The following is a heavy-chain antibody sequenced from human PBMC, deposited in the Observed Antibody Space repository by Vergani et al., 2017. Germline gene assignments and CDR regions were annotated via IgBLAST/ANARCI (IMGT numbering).Heavy chain of an antibody. V-gene: IGHV4-4*07. CDR2: IYMNGNT. Sequence: QVQLQESGPGLVKPSETLSLTCTVSGGSISSYYWSWIRQPAGKGLEWIGRIYMNGNTTYNPSLKSRVAVSVDTSKNQFSLKLTSVTAADTAIYYCARMTHCSGTTCPGAFDLWGQGTMVTVSA. CDR3: ARMTHCSGTTCPGAFDL. CDR1: GGSISSYY. J-gene: IGHJ3*01. D-gene: IGHD2-2*01.